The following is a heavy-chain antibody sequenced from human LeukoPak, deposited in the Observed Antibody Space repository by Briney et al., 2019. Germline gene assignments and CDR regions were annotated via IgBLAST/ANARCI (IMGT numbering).Heavy chain of an antibody. Sequence: ASVKVSCKASGYTFTGYYMHWVRQAPGQGLEWMGWINPNSGGTNYAQKFQGRVTMTRDTSISTAYMELSRLRSDDTAVYYCARVTDDYGDYYYGMDVWGQGTTVTVS. CDR3: ARVTDDYGDYYYGMDV. J-gene: IGHJ6*02. CDR1: GYTFTGYY. V-gene: IGHV1-2*02. CDR2: INPNSGGT. D-gene: IGHD4-17*01.